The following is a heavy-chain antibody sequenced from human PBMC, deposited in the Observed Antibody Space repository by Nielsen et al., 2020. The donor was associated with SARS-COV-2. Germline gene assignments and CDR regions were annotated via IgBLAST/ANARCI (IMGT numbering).Heavy chain of an antibody. V-gene: IGHV3-30*18. CDR2: ISYDAVNV. D-gene: IGHD3-10*01. CDR3: AKGAMVRGVIVRALDY. CDR1: GFTFSAYG. J-gene: IGHJ4*02. Sequence: GESLKISCAASGFTFSAYGMHWVRQTPANGLEWVAVISYDAVNVDYADSVKGRFTISRDNSKNTLYLQMNSLRAEDTAVYYCAKGAMVRGVIVRALDYWGQGTLVTVSS.